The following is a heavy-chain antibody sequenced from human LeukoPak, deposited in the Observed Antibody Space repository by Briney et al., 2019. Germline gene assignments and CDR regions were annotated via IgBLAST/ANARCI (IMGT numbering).Heavy chain of an antibody. J-gene: IGHJ4*02. CDR2: IKQDGSEK. CDR3: AREPVVTIFGVVISSHFDY. Sequence: QPGGSLRLSCAASGFTFSSYWMSWVRQVPGKGLEWVANIKQDGSEKYYGESVKGRFTISRDNAKNSLYLQMNSLRAEDTAVYYCAREPVVTIFGVVISSHFDYWGQGTLVTVSS. D-gene: IGHD3-3*01. CDR1: GFTFSSYW. V-gene: IGHV3-7*01.